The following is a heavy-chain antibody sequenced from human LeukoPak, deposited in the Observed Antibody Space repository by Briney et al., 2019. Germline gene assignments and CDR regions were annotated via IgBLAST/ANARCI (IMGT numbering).Heavy chain of an antibody. D-gene: IGHD2-2*01. CDR1: GFTFRDYT. J-gene: IGHJ4*02. V-gene: IGHV3-21*01. CDR2: ISKSGTYI. CDR3: TKEVLIVVEPASNTIDF. Sequence: TGGSLRLSCAASGFTFRDYTMNWVRQAPGKGLEWASAISKSGTYIKYADSVKGRFTVSRDNAKNSLFLQMNSLRVEDTALYFCTKEVLIVVEPASNTIDFWGQGTRVTVSS.